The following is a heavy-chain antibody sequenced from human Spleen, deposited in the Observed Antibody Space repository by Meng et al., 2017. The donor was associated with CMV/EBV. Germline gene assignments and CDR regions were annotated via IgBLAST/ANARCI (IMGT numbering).Heavy chain of an antibody. CDR3: ATTGDCSSTSCFDY. CDR2: ISSSSSYI. V-gene: IGHV3-21*01. D-gene: IGHD2-2*01. J-gene: IGHJ4*02. CDR1: GFIFSNYE. Sequence: GGSLRLSCAASGFIFSNYEMNWVRQAPGKGLEWVSSISSSSSYIYYADSVKGRFTISRDNAKNSLYLQMNSLRAEDTAVYYCATTGDCSSTSCFDYWGQGTLVTVSS.